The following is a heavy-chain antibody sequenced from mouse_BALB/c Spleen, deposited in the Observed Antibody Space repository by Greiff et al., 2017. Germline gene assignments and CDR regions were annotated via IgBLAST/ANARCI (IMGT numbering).Heavy chain of an antibody. CDR2: INSNGGST. V-gene: IGHV5-6-3*01. D-gene: IGHD2-14*01. Sequence: EVKVVESGGGLVQPGGSLKLSCAASGFTFSSYGMSWVRQTPDKRLELVATINSNGGSTYYPDSVKGRFTISRDNAKNTLYLQMSSLKSEDTAMYYCAREDLPTTGYFDYWGQGTTLTVSS. CDR1: GFTFSSYG. CDR3: AREDLPTTGYFDY. J-gene: IGHJ2*01.